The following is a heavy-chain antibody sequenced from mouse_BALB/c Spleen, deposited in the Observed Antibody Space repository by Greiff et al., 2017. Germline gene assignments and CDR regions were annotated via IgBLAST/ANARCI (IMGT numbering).Heavy chain of an antibody. CDR2: IDPANGNT. CDR1: GFTITDTY. Sequence: VQLQQSGAELVKPGASVKLSCTASGFTITDTYMHWVKQRPEQGLEWIGRIDPANGNTKYDPKFQGKATITADTSSNTAYLQLSSLTSEDTAVYYCAKVYYGYESWYFDVWGAGTTVTVSS. D-gene: IGHD2-2*01. V-gene: IGHV14-3*02. CDR3: AKVYYGYESWYFDV. J-gene: IGHJ1*01.